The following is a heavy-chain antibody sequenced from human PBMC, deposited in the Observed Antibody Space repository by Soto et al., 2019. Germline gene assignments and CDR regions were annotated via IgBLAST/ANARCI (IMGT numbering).Heavy chain of an antibody. V-gene: IGHV1-69*01. CDR3: ARLGHPGH. Sequence: QVQLVQSGAEVKKPGSSVKVSCTASGGSLRNSGTSWVRQAPAQRLEWMGGVIPILGTANYAQKFQGRVTMTADEATSTAYMDLSSLSPDDTAVYYCARLGHPGHWGPGTLVIVSS. CDR2: VIPILGTA. J-gene: IGHJ4*02. CDR1: GGSLRNSG.